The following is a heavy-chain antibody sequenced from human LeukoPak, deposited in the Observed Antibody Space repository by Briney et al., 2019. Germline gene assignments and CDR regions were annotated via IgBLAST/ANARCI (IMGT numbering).Heavy chain of an antibody. J-gene: IGHJ4*02. Sequence: GGSLRLSCAASGFTFSNAWMSWVHQAPGKGLEWVGRIKSKTDGGTTDYAAPVKGRFTISRDDSKNTLYLQMNSLKAEDTAVYYCTTSPPYCSGGSCFDYWGQGTLVTVSS. CDR3: TTSPPYCSGGSCFDY. CDR2: IKSKTDGGTT. CDR1: GFTFSNAW. V-gene: IGHV3-15*01. D-gene: IGHD2-15*01.